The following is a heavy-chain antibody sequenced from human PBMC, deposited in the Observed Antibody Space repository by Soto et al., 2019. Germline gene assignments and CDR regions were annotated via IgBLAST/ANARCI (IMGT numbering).Heavy chain of an antibody. CDR2: INPNSGGT. Sequence: ASVKVSCKASGYTFTGYYMHWVRQAPGQGLEWMGWINPNSGGTNYAQKFQGWVTMTRDTSISTAFMELSRLRSYDTAVYFFARGSVLRFLEWLPPYYGMDVWGQGTTVTVSS. CDR1: GYTFTGYY. V-gene: IGHV1-2*04. J-gene: IGHJ6*02. D-gene: IGHD3-3*01. CDR3: ARGSVLRFLEWLPPYYGMDV.